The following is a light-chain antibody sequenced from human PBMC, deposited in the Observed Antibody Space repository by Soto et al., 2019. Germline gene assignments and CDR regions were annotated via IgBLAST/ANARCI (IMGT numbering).Light chain of an antibody. Sequence: QSVLTQSPSASATLGDTVKITCTLSSGHSSNAIAWHRQQPAKGPRYLMKLNSDGSHSKGAGVPVRFSGSSSGAERYLTVSSFEAEDEADYDCQTWGTGVQVFGGGTKLTVL. V-gene: IGLV4-69*01. CDR3: QTWGTGVQV. J-gene: IGLJ2*01. CDR2: LNSDGSH. CDR1: SGHSSNA.